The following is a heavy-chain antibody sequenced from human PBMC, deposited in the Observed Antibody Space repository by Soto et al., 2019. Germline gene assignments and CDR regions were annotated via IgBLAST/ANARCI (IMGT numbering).Heavy chain of an antibody. J-gene: IGHJ6*02. D-gene: IGHD5-18*01. CDR2: IYYSGRT. CDR1: GGSIRSGGYS. V-gene: IGHV4-31*03. Sequence: TRSLTCTVSGGSIRSGGYSWCWVRQSTRRGLEGIGNIYYSGRTYYHPSIKSRLTISVDTSNNQLALNLSCVTAADTAVYYSARDRLMATAGTARHYFGMDVWGQGTTVTVSS. CDR3: ARDRLMATAGTARHYFGMDV.